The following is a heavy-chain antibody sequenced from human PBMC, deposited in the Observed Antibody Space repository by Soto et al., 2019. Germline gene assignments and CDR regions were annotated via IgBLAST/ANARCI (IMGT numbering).Heavy chain of an antibody. D-gene: IGHD3-10*01. J-gene: IGHJ4*02. CDR1: GYTFTSYA. CDR2: INAGNGNT. CDR3: ASEVPFYYGSGSVDY. V-gene: IGHV1-3*01. Sequence: QVQLVQSGAEVKKPGASVKVSCKASGYTFTSYAMHWVRQAPGQRLEWMGWINAGNGNTKYSQKFQGSVTITRETSASTTYMELSSLRSEDTAVYYCASEVPFYYGSGSVDYWGQGTLVTVSS.